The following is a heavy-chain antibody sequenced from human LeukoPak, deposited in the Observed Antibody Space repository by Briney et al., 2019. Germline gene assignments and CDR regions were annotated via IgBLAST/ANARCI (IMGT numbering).Heavy chain of an antibody. V-gene: IGHV3-7*01. CDR3: ARDSSSSKGRNYYYYYYMDV. Sequence: GGSLRLSCAASGFTFSNYWMNWVRQAPGKGLEWVASIGQDGSENYYVDSVKGRFTISRDNAKNSLYLQMNSLRAEDTAVYYCARDSSSSKGRNYYYYYYMDVWGKGTTVTVSS. CDR1: GFTFSNYW. J-gene: IGHJ6*03. D-gene: IGHD6-6*01. CDR2: IGQDGSEN.